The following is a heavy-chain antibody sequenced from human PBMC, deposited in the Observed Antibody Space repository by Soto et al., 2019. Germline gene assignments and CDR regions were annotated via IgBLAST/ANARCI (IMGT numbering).Heavy chain of an antibody. D-gene: IGHD6-13*01. V-gene: IGHV4-34*01. CDR1: GGSFSGYY. CDR3: ARGLGSSSTREGGEAADY. J-gene: IGHJ4*02. CDR2: INHSGST. Sequence: QVQLQQWGAGLLKPSETLSLTCAVYGGSFSGYYWSWIRQPPGKGLEWIGEINHSGSTNYNPSLKRRVTISVDTSKNQFSLKLSSVTAADTAVYYCARGLGSSSTREGGEAADYWGQGTLVTVSS.